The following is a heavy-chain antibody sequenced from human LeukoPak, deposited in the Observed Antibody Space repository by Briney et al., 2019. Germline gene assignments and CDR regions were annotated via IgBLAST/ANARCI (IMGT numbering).Heavy chain of an antibody. J-gene: IGHJ4*02. CDR3: ARAKGLFDH. Sequence: GASVKVSSTASGYTFAIYYIHWVRQAPGQGLEWMGIINPSGGSTSYTQKFQGRLTMTGDTSTSTVYMELSSLRSEDTAVYYCARAKGLFDHWGQGTLVTVSS. CDR2: INPSGGST. CDR1: GYTFAIYY. V-gene: IGHV1-46*01.